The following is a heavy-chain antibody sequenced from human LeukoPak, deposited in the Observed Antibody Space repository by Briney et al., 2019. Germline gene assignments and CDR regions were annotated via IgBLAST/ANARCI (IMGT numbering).Heavy chain of an antibody. V-gene: IGHV4-59*01. CDR3: ARGSRGYGDYAY. D-gene: IGHD4-17*01. Sequence: PETLSLTCTVSGGSISSYYWSWIRQPPGKGLEWIGYIYYTGSTNHNPSLKSRVTISVDTSKNQFSLKLSSVTAADTAVYYCARGSRGYGDYAYWGQGTLVTVSS. CDR2: IYYTGST. J-gene: IGHJ4*02. CDR1: GGSISSYY.